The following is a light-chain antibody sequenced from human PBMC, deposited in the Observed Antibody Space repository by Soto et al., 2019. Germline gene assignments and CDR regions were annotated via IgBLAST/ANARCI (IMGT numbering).Light chain of an antibody. CDR1: QSVLYSSNNKNY. J-gene: IGKJ1*01. CDR2: WAS. Sequence: DIVMTQSPDSLAVSLGERATINCKSSQSVLYSSNNKNYLAWYHQQPLQPPKLLIYWASTRESGVPDRFSVSGSLTDFTLTFSSLQAEDLAVYYCQQYYSTPRTFGQGTKVDIK. V-gene: IGKV4-1*01. CDR3: QQYYSTPRT.